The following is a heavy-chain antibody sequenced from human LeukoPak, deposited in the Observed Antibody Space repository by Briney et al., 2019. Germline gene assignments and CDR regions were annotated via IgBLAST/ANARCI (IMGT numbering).Heavy chain of an antibody. J-gene: IGHJ4*02. CDR1: GVSMSSRYSY. Sequence: SETLSLTCTVSGVSMSSRYSYWGWIRQPPGMGLEWIGSIYYTGNTYYNASLKSQVSISIDTSKNQFSLKLTSVTAADTAVYYCARQTGSGLFILPGGQGTLVTVSS. CDR2: IYYTGNT. CDR3: ARQTGSGLFILP. D-gene: IGHD3/OR15-3a*01. V-gene: IGHV4-39*01.